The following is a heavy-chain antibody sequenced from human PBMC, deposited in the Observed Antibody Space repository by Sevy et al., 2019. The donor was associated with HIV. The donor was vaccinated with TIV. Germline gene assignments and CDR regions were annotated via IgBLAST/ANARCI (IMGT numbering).Heavy chain of an antibody. J-gene: IGHJ4*02. CDR1: GFTFSSYA. V-gene: IGHV3-7*01. Sequence: GGSLRLSCAASGFTFSSYAMHWVRQAPGKGLEWVANINQNGSVTYYVDSVKGRFTISRDNSRNLLYLQMTSLQVEDTALYYCVRAVATNGSFWGQGTLVTVSS. CDR3: VRAVATNGSF. CDR2: INQNGSVT. D-gene: IGHD2-15*01.